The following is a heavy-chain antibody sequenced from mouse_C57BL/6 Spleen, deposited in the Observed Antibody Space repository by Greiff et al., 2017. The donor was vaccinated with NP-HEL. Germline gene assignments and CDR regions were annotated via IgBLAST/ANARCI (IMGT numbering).Heavy chain of an antibody. CDR2: IDPSDSYT. J-gene: IGHJ1*03. CDR1: GYTFTSYW. CDR3: ARSTTVVAPYWYFDV. D-gene: IGHD1-1*01. V-gene: IGHV1-69*01. Sequence: VQLKQPGAELVMPGASVKLSCKASGYTFTSYWMHWVKQRPGQGLEWIGEIDPSDSYTNYNQKFKGKSTLTVDKSSSTAYMQLSSLTSEDSAVYYCARSTTVVAPYWYFDVWGTGTTVTVSS.